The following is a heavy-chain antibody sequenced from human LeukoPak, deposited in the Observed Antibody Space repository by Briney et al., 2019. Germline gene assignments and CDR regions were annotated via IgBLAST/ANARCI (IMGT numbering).Heavy chain of an antibody. CDR3: ARAGSRRSYGPRGAEYFQH. Sequence: PGGSLRLSCEGSGFTFSNYWMGWVRQAPGKGLQWVANIKTDGSEKYYVDSVKGRFTISRDNAKNSLYLQMNSLRAEDTAVYFCARAGSRRSYGPRGAEYFQHWGQGTLVTVSS. CDR2: IKTDGSEK. D-gene: IGHD5-18*01. CDR1: GFTFSNYW. V-gene: IGHV3-7*01. J-gene: IGHJ1*01.